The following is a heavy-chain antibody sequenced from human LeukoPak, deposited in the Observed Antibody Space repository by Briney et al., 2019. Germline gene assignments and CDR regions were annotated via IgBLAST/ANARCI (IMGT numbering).Heavy chain of an antibody. Sequence: PGGSLGLSCAASGFTFSSYWMNWVRQAPGKGLEWVANIKQDGSEKYYVDSVKGRFTISRDNAKNPLYLQMNSLRAEDTAVYYCARERYDAFDIWGQGTMVTVSS. J-gene: IGHJ3*02. CDR2: IKQDGSEK. CDR3: ARERYDAFDI. D-gene: IGHD4-17*01. CDR1: GFTFSSYW. V-gene: IGHV3-7*04.